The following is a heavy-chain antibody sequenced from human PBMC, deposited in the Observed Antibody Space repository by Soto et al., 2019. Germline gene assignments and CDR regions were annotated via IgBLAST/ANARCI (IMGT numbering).Heavy chain of an antibody. D-gene: IGHD6-13*01. CDR2: ISQDGSVK. J-gene: IGHJ6*02. CDR3: AGRQQNYYYYGMDV. CDR1: GISISTYA. V-gene: IGHV3-30*03. Sequence: QVPLVESGGGVVQPGRSLTVSCAASGISISTYAMHWVRQAPGKGLEWVAVISQDGSVKYYADSVKGRFTISRDNPKNTLFLQMNSLGADDTAVYYCAGRQQNYYYYGMDVWGQGTTVTVSS.